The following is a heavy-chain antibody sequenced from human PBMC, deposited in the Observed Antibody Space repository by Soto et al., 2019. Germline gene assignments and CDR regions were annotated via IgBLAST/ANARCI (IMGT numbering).Heavy chain of an antibody. D-gene: IGHD2-2*01. CDR3: GRQYCTRTTCDGWFDP. CDR2: VDPRDSYT. V-gene: IGHV5-10-1*01. Sequence: GESLKISCKGSGYSFTTFWITWVRQMPGKGLEWMVTVDPRDSYTNYIPSFQGHVTILADKSLSTAYLQWNSLKASDPAIYSVGRQYCTRTTCDGWFDPWGQGTLGTVSS. CDR1: GYSFTTFW. J-gene: IGHJ5*02.